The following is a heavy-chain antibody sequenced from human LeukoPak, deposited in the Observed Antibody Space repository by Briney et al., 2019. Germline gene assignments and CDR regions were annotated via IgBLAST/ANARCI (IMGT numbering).Heavy chain of an antibody. V-gene: IGHV4-30-2*01. CDR1: GGSISSGGYS. J-gene: IGHJ4*02. CDR3: ASSPILTGYYGLVWDY. D-gene: IGHD3-9*01. Sequence: SETLSLTCAVSGGSISSGGYSWSWIRQPPGKGLEWIGYIYHSGSTYYNPSLKSRVTISVDTSKNQFSLELSSVTAADTAVYYCASSPILTGYYGLVWDYWGQGTLVTVSS. CDR2: IYHSGST.